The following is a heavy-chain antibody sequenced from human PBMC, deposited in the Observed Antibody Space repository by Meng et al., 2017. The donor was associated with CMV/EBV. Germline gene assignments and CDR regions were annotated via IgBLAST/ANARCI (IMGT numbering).Heavy chain of an antibody. Sequence: SETLSLTCTVSGGSVSSGSYYWSWIRQPPGKGLEWIGYIYYSGSTNYNPSLKSRVTISVDTSKNQFSLKLSSVTAADTAVYYCAREESAKFNFDYWGQGTLGT. D-gene: IGHD3-10*01. CDR3: AREESAKFNFDY. V-gene: IGHV4-61*01. CDR2: IYYSGST. CDR1: GGSVSSGSYY. J-gene: IGHJ4*02.